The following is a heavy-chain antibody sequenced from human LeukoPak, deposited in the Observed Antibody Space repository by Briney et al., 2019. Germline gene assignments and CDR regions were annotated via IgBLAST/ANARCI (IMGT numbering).Heavy chain of an antibody. V-gene: IGHV3-23*01. J-gene: IGHJ4*02. CDR3: AKDRLVNTAMVT. CDR1: GFTFSNYA. Sequence: GGSLRLSCAASGFTFSNYAMSWVRQAPGKGLEWVSTITGSGGRTYYADSVEGRFTISRDNSKNTLYLQMNSLRAEDTAVYYCAKDRLVNTAMVTWGQGTLVTVSS. D-gene: IGHD5-18*01. CDR2: ITGSGGRT.